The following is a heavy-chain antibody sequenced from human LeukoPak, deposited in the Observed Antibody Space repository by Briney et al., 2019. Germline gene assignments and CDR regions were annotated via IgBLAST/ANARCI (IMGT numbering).Heavy chain of an antibody. CDR2: IYPDESNI. CDR3: ARPPSRGYSSSFEY. J-gene: IGHJ4*02. D-gene: IGHD2-2*03. Sequence: GESLKISCKGSGYSFPTYWIAWVRQMPGKGLGWMGSIYPDESNIRYSPSFQGQVTISADKSISTAYLQWSSLKASDTAMYYCARPPSRGYSSSFEYWGQGTLVTVSS. V-gene: IGHV5-51*01. CDR1: GYSFPTYW.